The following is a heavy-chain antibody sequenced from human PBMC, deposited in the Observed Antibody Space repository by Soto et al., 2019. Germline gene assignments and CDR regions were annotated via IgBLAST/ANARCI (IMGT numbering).Heavy chain of an antibody. Sequence: QGELVESGGGVVQTGGSLRLSCAASGFTFSNYAMHWVRQAPDKGLEWVAVISYDGTYKYYADSVEGRFTVSRDNSKNTLSLPRTSLTLEDTTMYYCTRDGAFSVALRSKGDFHEWGQGTLVCVSS. D-gene: IGHD3-16*01. J-gene: IGHJ4*02. CDR3: TRDGAFSVALRSKGDFHE. V-gene: IGHV3-30-3*01. CDR2: ISYDGTYK. CDR1: GFTFSNYA.